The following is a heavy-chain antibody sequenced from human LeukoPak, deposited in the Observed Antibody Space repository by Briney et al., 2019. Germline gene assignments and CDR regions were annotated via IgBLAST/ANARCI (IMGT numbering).Heavy chain of an antibody. CDR2: LGTRGPGR. CDR3: AGKGVETPKVFMDV. J-gene: IGHJ6*02. Sequence: SLKLFRSASGYSVSPYALGRVTQAPGRGWECGSDLGTRGPGRFYADSVKGRFTISRDSSENTLYLQMKRLRDEDTGVYYGAGKGVETPKVFMDVWGQGTTVTVSS. D-gene: IGHD5-18*01. V-gene: IGHV3-23*01. CDR1: GYSVSPYA.